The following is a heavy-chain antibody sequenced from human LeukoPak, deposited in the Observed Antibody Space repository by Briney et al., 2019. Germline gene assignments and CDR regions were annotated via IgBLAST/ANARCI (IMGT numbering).Heavy chain of an antibody. CDR1: GGSISSYY. CDR3: ARDEIAVADSRYMDV. J-gene: IGHJ6*03. Sequence: SETLSLTCTVSGGSISSYYWSWIRQPPGKGLEWIGYIYYSGSTNYNPFLKSRVTISVDTSKNQFSLKLSSVTAADTAVYYCARDEIAVADSRYMDVWGKGTTVTVSS. CDR2: IYYSGST. V-gene: IGHV4-59*01. D-gene: IGHD6-19*01.